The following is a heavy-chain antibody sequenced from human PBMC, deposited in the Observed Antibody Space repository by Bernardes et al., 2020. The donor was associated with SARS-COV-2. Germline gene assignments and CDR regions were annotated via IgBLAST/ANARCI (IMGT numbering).Heavy chain of an antibody. J-gene: IGHJ4*02. CDR1: GGSISSHTYC. Sequence: SETLSLTCSVSGGSISSHTYCWGWIRQPKGKGLEWIGSLWYSGTTANHLSLTSRVTISVDTAKNQLSLKLSSVTAADTAVYYCAREEAIFGMDPLPYYFDYGGQGILVTVSS. CDR2: LWYSGTT. D-gene: IGHD3-3*01. CDR3: AREEAIFGMDPLPYYFDY. V-gene: IGHV4-39*02.